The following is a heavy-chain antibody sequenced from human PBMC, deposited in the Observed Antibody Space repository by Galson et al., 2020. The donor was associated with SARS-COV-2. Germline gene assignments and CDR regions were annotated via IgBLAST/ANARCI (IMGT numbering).Heavy chain of an antibody. CDR3: AREDSSGSPPFDY. J-gene: IGHJ4*02. Sequence: GGSLRLSCASSGFPFRSYGMSWVRQAPGKGLEWVANIKRDGSEKNYVDSVKGRFTISRDNAKNSLYLQMTSLRAEDTAVYYCAREDSSGSPPFDYWGQGTLVTVSS. CDR1: GFPFRSYG. D-gene: IGHD3-22*01. CDR2: IKRDGSEK. V-gene: IGHV3-7*01.